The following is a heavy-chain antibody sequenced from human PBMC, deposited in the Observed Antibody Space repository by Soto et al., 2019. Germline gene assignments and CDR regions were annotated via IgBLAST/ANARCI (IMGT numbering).Heavy chain of an antibody. V-gene: IGHV4-39*01. CDR2: IYYSGST. J-gene: IGHJ4*02. Sequence: PSETLSLTCTVSGGSISSSSYYWGWIRQPPGKGLEWIGSIYYSGSTYYNPSLKSRVTISVDTSKNQFSLKLSSMTAADTAVYYCARQIYGSGSYYIAIFDYWGQGTLVTVSS. D-gene: IGHD3-10*01. CDR3: ARQIYGSGSYYIAIFDY. CDR1: GGSISSSSYY.